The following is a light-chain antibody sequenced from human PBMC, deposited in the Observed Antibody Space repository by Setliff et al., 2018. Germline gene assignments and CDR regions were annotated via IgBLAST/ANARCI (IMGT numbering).Light chain of an antibody. CDR3: QSYDTSLSGVV. CDR2: ANS. V-gene: IGLV1-40*01. CDR1: SSNIGARYD. Sequence: VLTQPPSLSGAPGQRVTISCTGSSSNIGARYDVHWYQQLPGTAPKLLIYANSNRPSGVPDRFSGSKSGTSASLAITGLQAEDEADYYCQSYDTSLSGVVFGGGTKVTVL. J-gene: IGLJ3*02.